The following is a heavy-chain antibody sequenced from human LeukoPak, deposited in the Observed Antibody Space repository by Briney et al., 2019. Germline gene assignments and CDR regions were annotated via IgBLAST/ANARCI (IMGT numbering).Heavy chain of an antibody. V-gene: IGHV3-7*01. D-gene: IGHD3-3*01. J-gene: IGHJ6*03. Sequence: GGSLRLSCVASGFTFVSHWMTWVRQTPGKGLEWVANINQDGSEKYYVDSVKGRFTISRDNAKNSLYLQMSSLRAEDTAVYYCVREAYDDFWSGSWRYYYYMDVWGKGITVTVSS. CDR3: VREAYDDFWSGSWRYYYYMDV. CDR2: INQDGSEK. CDR1: GFTFVSHW.